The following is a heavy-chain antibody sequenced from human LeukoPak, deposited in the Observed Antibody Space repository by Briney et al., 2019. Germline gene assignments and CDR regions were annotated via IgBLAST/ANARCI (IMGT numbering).Heavy chain of an antibody. CDR1: GFTVSSNY. CDR3: ARDFSPSDITMVRGGFDY. D-gene: IGHD3-10*01. V-gene: IGHV3-53*05. J-gene: IGHJ4*02. CDR2: LYIGGNT. Sequence: GGSLRLSCAVSGFTVSSNYMSWVRQAPWKGLEWVSVLYIGGNTYYADSVKGRFTISRDNSKNTLYLQMNSLRAEDTAVYYCARDFSPSDITMVRGGFDYWGQGTLVTVSS.